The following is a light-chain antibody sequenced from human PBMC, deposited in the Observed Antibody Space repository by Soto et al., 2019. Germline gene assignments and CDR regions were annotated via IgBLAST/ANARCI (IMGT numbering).Light chain of an antibody. V-gene: IGKV1-5*01. Sequence: DIQMTQSPSTLSASVGDRVTITCRASESVSSSVAWYQQKPGKAPKLLIYDASTLESGVPSRFSGSGFGTEFTLTINSLQPDDFGTYYCQQYESFSPYTFGRGTRLEIK. J-gene: IGKJ2*01. CDR2: DAS. CDR3: QQYESFSPYT. CDR1: ESVSSS.